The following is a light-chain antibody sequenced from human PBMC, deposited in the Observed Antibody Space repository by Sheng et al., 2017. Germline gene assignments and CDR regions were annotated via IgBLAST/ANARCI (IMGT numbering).Light chain of an antibody. V-gene: IGLV1-47*02. J-gene: IGLJ2*01. CDR1: RSNIGTNY. CDR2: ANN. CDR3: ATWDDSLSGPVI. Sequence: QSVLTQPPSASGTPGQRVIISCSGGRSNIGTNYAYWYQHLPGTTPKLLIYANNQRPSGVSDRFSGSKSGTSASLAISGLRSEDEADYHCATWDDSLSGPVIFGGGTKLTVL.